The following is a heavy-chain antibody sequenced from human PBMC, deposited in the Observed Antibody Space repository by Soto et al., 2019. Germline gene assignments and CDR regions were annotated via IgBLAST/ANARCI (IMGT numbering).Heavy chain of an antibody. V-gene: IGHV3-21*01. CDR2: ISSNSAYI. CDR1: GFTFRIFT. Sequence: GGSLRLSCAASGFTFRIFTMNWVRQAPGKGLEWVSTISSNSAYIYYTDALRGRFTISRDNAKNSLHLQMNSLRAEDTAVYYCTRDASRDSSARGWFDPWGPGTLVTVSS. D-gene: IGHD6-13*01. J-gene: IGHJ5*02. CDR3: TRDASRDSSARGWFDP.